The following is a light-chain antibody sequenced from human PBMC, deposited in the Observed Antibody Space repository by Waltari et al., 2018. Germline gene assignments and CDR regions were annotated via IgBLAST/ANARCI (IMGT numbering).Light chain of an antibody. V-gene: IGLV1-44*01. Sequence: QSALTQEASVSGTVGQKVTLSCTGNSNNVGRYAVGWSQQNSQGAPKTVLFGIFLPSGIPDRFSGSRSGTTASLTISGLLPEDEADYYCSTWDYSLSAHGLFGGGTKLTVL. CDR2: GIF. J-gene: IGLJ2*01. CDR3: STWDYSLSAHGL. CDR1: SNNVGRYA.